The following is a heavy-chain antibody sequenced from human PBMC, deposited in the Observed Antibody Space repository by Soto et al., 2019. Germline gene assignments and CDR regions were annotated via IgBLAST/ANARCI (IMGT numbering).Heavy chain of an antibody. CDR3: ATPIDYCSGGSCYTFIQH. D-gene: IGHD2-15*01. V-gene: IGHV5-51*01. CDR1: GYSFTSYW. J-gene: IGHJ1*01. CDR2: IYPGDSDT. Sequence: GESLKISCKGSGYSFTSYWIGWVRQMPGKGLEWMGIIYPGDSDTRYSPSFQGQVTISADKSISTAYLQWSSLKASDTAMYYCATPIDYCSGGSCYTFIQHWGQGTLVTVSS.